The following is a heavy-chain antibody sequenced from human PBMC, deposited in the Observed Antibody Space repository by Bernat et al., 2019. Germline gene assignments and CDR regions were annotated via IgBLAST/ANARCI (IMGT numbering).Heavy chain of an antibody. Sequence: EVQLVQSGAEVKKPGESLKISCKGSGYSFTSYWIDWVRQMPGKGLEWMGIIYPGDSDTRYSPSFQGQVTISADKSISTAYLQWSSLKASDTAMYYCARAPPSYYYDSSGYIDYWGQGTLVTVSS. CDR3: ARAPPSYYYDSSGYIDY. V-gene: IGHV5-51*01. J-gene: IGHJ4*02. CDR1: GYSFTSYW. CDR2: IYPGDSDT. D-gene: IGHD3-22*01.